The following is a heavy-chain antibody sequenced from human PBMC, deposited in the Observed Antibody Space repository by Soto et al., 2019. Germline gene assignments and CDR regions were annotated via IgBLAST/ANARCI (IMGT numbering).Heavy chain of an antibody. Sequence: QVQLVQSGAEVKKPGSSVKVSCKASGGTFSSYAISWVRQAPGQGLEWMGGIIPIFGTANYAQKFQGRVTITADESTSTAYMELSSLRSEDTAVYYCARTPGYCSSTSCYPAHWYFDLWGRGTLVTVSS. V-gene: IGHV1-69*01. J-gene: IGHJ2*01. CDR1: GGTFSSYA. CDR3: ARTPGYCSSTSCYPAHWYFDL. D-gene: IGHD2-2*01. CDR2: IIPIFGTA.